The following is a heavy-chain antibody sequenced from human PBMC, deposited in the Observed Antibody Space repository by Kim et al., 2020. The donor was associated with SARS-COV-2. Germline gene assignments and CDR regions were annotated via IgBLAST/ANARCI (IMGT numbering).Heavy chain of an antibody. CDR3: ARGNYGYDSYYFAY. Sequence: SETLSLTCAVYGGSFSGYYWNWIRQPPGKGLEWIGEINHSGSTNYNPSLKSRVTISVDTSKNQFSLKLSSVTAADMAVYYCARGNYGYDSYYFAYWGQGT. D-gene: IGHD5-18*01. V-gene: IGHV4-34*01. CDR2: INHSGST. J-gene: IGHJ4*02. CDR1: GGSFSGYY.